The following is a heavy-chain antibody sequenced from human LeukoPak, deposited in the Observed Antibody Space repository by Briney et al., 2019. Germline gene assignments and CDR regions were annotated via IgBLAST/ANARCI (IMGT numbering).Heavy chain of an antibody. CDR3: AKDGTQYISSSCFDY. Sequence: GGSLRLSCAASGFTFSSYSMSWVRQAPGKGLEWVSSITSSSNYIYYADSVKGRFTISRDNVKNSLYLQMNSLRAEDTAVYYCAKDGTQYISSSCFDYWGQGTPVTVSS. V-gene: IGHV3-21*06. D-gene: IGHD6-6*01. CDR2: ITSSSNYI. J-gene: IGHJ4*02. CDR1: GFTFSSYS.